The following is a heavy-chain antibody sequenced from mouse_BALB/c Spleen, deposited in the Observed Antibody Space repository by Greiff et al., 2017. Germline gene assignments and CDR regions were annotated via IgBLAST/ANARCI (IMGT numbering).Heavy chain of an antibody. CDR2: ISTYYGNT. J-gene: IGHJ4*01. V-gene: IGHV1-67*01. CDR1: GYTFTDYA. CDR3: ARKGAYYGNPRAMDY. D-gene: IGHD2-10*01. Sequence: QVQLQQSGPELVRPGVSVKISCKGSGYTFTDYAMHWVKQSHAKSLEWIGVISTYYGNTNYNQKFKGKATMTVDKSSSTAYMELARLTSEDSAIYYCARKGAYYGNPRAMDYWGQGTSVTVSS.